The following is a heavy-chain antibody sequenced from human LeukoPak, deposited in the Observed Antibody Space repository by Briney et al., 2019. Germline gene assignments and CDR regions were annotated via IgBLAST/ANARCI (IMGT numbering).Heavy chain of an antibody. Sequence: PSQTLSLTCTVSGGSISSGDYYWSWIRQPPGKGLEWIGYIYYSGSTYYNPSLKSRVTISVDTSKNQFSLKLSSVTAADTAVYYCAREGGVSSGSTDYWGQGTLVTVSS. J-gene: IGHJ4*02. CDR3: AREGGVSSGSTDY. V-gene: IGHV4-30-4*01. D-gene: IGHD3-22*01. CDR1: GGSISSGDYY. CDR2: IYYSGST.